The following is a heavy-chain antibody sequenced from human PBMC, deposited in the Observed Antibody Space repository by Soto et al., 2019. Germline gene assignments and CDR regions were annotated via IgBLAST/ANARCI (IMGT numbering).Heavy chain of an antibody. J-gene: IGHJ4*02. CDR1: GFTFNSYA. Sequence: PGESLKISCAASGFTFNSYAMSWVRQAPGKGLEWVSAISGSGGSTYYADSVKGRFTISRDNSKNTLYLQMNSLRAEDTAVYYCGRSSGYYVVFSDYWGQGTLVTVSS. CDR2: ISGSGGST. CDR3: GRSSGYYVVFSDY. D-gene: IGHD3-22*01. V-gene: IGHV3-23*01.